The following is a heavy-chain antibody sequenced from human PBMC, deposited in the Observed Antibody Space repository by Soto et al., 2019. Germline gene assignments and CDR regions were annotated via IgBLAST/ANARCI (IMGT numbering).Heavy chain of an antibody. CDR1: GGTSSTYT. D-gene: IGHD2-2*01. V-gene: IGHV1-69*04. J-gene: IGHJ4*02. CDR3: AGDWGTVVPAAPCDY. Sequence: SVKVSCKASGGTSSTYTINWVRQAPGQGLEWMGRIIPVLGIVNYAQKFQGRVTITRDTSASTAYMELSSLRSEDTAVYYCAGDWGTVVPAAPCDYWGQGTLVTVSS. CDR2: IIPVLGIV.